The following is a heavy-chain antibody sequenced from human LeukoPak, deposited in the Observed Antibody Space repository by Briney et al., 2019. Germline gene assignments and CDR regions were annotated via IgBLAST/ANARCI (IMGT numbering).Heavy chain of an antibody. Sequence: SETLSLTCTVSGGSISSYYWSWIRQPPGKGLEWIGYIYYSGSTNYNPSLKSRVTISVYTSKNQFSLKLSSVTAADTAVYYCASHDYGDPIDAFDIWGQGTMVTVSS. CDR2: IYYSGST. D-gene: IGHD4-17*01. CDR3: ASHDYGDPIDAFDI. V-gene: IGHV4-59*01. CDR1: GGSISSYY. J-gene: IGHJ3*02.